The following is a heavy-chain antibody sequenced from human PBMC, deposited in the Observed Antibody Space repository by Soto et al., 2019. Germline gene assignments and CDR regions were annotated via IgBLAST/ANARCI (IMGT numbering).Heavy chain of an antibody. CDR1: CGSVSSGNYF. CDR2: IHSSGST. D-gene: IGHD4-17*01. CDR3: AILTKPTAVTTAFRGGYGLDV. Sequence: SETLSLTCTFSCGSVSSGNYFWSWIRQPPGKGLEWIGYIHSSGSTNYNPSLKSRVTISVDTSRNQFSLKLTSVTAADTAVYYCAILTKPTAVTTAFRGGYGLDVWGQGTTVTVSS. V-gene: IGHV4-61*01. J-gene: IGHJ6*02.